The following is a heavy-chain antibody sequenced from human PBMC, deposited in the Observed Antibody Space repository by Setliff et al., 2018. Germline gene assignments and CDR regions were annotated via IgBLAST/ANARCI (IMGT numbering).Heavy chain of an antibody. CDR2: ISPYSGES. D-gene: IGHD2-15*01. CDR3: ARVRDCSGGICHRGFHHYMDV. CDR1: GFNFISFG. Sequence: ASVKVSCKTSGFNFISFGFSWVRQAPGQGLEWMAWISPYSGESNYAPKFQDRLTVTADTSTKTTYMELRSLTSDDTAVYYCARVRDCSGGICHRGFHHYMDVWGKGTTVTVSS. J-gene: IGHJ6*03. V-gene: IGHV1-18*01.